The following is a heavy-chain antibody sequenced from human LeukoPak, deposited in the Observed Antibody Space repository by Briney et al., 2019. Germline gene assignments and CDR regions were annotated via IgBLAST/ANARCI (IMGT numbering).Heavy chain of an antibody. CDR1: GFTFSNYA. J-gene: IGHJ4*02. D-gene: IGHD2-21*01. V-gene: IGHV3-30*04. CDR3: AKIAGDY. CDR2: ISYDGSNK. Sequence: GRSLRLSCAASGFTFSNYAMHWVRQAPGKGLEWVAIISYDGSNKYYADSVKGRFTISRDNSKNTLYLQMNSLRAEDTAVYYCAKIAGDYWGQGTLVTVSS.